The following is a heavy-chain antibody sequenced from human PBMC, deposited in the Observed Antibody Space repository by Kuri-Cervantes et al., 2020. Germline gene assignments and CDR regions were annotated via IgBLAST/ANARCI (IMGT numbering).Heavy chain of an antibody. CDR2: IWSDAAGH. CDR1: GFTFSSYG. CDR3: AKDKVGSLGFDC. Sequence: LTCAASGFTFSSYGMHWVRQAPGKGLEWVALIWSDAAGHYYTHSVRGRFTISRDNSRDTLYLQMNSLKVEDTAIYYCAKDKVGSLGFDCWGQGTLVTVSS. V-gene: IGHV3-33*06. J-gene: IGHJ4*02. D-gene: IGHD1-26*01.